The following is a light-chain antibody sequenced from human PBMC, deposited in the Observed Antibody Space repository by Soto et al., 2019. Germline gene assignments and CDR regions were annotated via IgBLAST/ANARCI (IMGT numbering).Light chain of an antibody. Sequence: DIQMTQSPSSLSASVGDRVTITCRASQSISSYLNCYQQKPGKAPKLLIYAASILQSGVPSRFSGSGSGTDFTLTISSLQPEDFATYYCQQSYSTPRTFGQGTKMGIK. CDR1: QSISSY. CDR3: QQSYSTPRT. CDR2: AAS. V-gene: IGKV1-39*01. J-gene: IGKJ2*01.